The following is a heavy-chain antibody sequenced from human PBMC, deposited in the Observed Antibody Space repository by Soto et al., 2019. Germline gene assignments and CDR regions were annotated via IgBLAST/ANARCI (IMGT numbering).Heavy chain of an antibody. Sequence: GGSLRLSCAASGFTFSTYSMNWVRQAPGKGLEWVSSISSSSTYIYYADSVKGRFTISRDNAKNSLYLQMNGLRAEDTAVYYCASFRSALDYWGQGTLVTVS. J-gene: IGHJ4*02. CDR3: ASFRSALDY. CDR1: GFTFSTYS. CDR2: ISSSSTYI. V-gene: IGHV3-21*01.